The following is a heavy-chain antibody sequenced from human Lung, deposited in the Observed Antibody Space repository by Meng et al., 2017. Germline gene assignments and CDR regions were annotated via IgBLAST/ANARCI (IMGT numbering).Heavy chain of an antibody. Sequence: QVHLQQSGPGLVKHSQPLSLTCAISGDSVYSNSASWYWIRQSPSRGLEWLGRTYYRSKWYNGYAVSVRSRITINPDTSKNQFSLQLNSVTPEDTAVYYCARSQQWLDSWGQGTLVTVSS. V-gene: IGHV6-1*01. J-gene: IGHJ4*02. CDR3: ARSQQWLDS. D-gene: IGHD6-19*01. CDR2: TYYRSKWYN. CDR1: GDSVYSNSAS.